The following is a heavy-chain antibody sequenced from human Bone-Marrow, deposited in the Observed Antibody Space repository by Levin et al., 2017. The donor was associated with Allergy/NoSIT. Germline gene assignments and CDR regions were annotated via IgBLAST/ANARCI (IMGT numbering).Heavy chain of an antibody. CDR3: ARGYYGMDV. CDR1: GFTFSSHW. D-gene: IGHD2-15*01. J-gene: IGHJ6*02. CDR2: IKQDGSEK. Sequence: SCAASGFTFSSHWMNWVRQAPGKGLEWVANIKQDGSEKYYVDSVKGRFTISRDNAKNSLYLQMNSLRADDTAIYYCARGYYGMDVWGQGTTVTVSS. V-gene: IGHV3-7*01.